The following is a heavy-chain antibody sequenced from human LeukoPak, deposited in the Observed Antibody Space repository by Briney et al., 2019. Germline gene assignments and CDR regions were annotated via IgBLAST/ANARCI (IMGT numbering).Heavy chain of an antibody. CDR3: ARRRGTGLRWFDP. J-gene: IGHJ5*02. CDR1: GGSFTGYY. CDR2: INHSGST. V-gene: IGHV4-34*01. D-gene: IGHD4-17*01. Sequence: KPSETLSLTCAVYGGSFTGYYWSWIRQPPGKGLEWLGEINHSGSTNYNPSLKSRVTISVDTSKNQFSLKLSSVAAADTAVYYCARRRGTGLRWFDPWGQGTLVTVSS.